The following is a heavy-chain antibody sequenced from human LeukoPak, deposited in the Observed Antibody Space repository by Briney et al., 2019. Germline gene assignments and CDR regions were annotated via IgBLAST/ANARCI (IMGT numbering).Heavy chain of an antibody. Sequence: ASVKVSCKASGYTFTDYYMHWVRQAPGQGLEWMGWINCNSGDRKYAQKFQGRVTVTRDTSISTVYMELSRPTSDDTAVYYCARDPAAAAVPSDYWGQGTLVTVSS. CDR2: INCNSGDR. V-gene: IGHV1-2*02. CDR1: GYTFTDYY. CDR3: ARDPAAAAVPSDY. D-gene: IGHD6-13*01. J-gene: IGHJ4*02.